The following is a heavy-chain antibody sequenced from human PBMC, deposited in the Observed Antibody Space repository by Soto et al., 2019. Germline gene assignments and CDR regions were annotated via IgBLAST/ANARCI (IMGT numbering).Heavy chain of an antibody. Sequence: GGSLRLSCAGSGFSFTTYEMNWVRQAPGKGLEWVSYISGSSDTKYYADSVKGRFTISRDDVRNSLYLQMSSLRLDDTAVYYCVRDGGNYPHAPHWGQGTLVTVSS. D-gene: IGHD1-26*01. CDR3: VRDGGNYPHAPH. CDR1: GFSFTTYE. J-gene: IGHJ4*02. CDR2: ISGSSDTK. V-gene: IGHV3-48*03.